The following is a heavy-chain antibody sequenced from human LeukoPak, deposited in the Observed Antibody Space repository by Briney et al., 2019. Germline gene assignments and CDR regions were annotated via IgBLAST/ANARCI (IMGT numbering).Heavy chain of an antibody. CDR2: IIPILGIA. V-gene: IGHV1-69*04. Sequence: SVKVSCKASGGTFSSYAISWVRQAPGQGLEWMGRIIPILGIANYAQKFQGRVTITADRSTSTAYMELSSLRSEDTAVYYCARVQLERFGDFDYWGQGTLVTVSS. CDR1: GGTFSSYA. J-gene: IGHJ4*02. CDR3: ARVQLERFGDFDY. D-gene: IGHD3-16*01.